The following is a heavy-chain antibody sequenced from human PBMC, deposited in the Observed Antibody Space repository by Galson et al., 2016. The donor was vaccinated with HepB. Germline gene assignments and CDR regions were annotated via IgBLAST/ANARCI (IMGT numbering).Heavy chain of an antibody. CDR2: IYHSGST. Sequence: ETLSLTCAVSGGSLSSSNWRSWVRQPPGKRLEWVGEIYHSGSTNYNPSLESRVTISVDKSKNQVSLNLRSVTAADTAVYYCVRRRLVVAGRGWFDPWGQGTLVTVSS. CDR3: VRRRLVVAGRGWFDP. D-gene: IGHD6-19*01. CDR1: GGSLSSSNW. J-gene: IGHJ5*02. V-gene: IGHV4-4*02.